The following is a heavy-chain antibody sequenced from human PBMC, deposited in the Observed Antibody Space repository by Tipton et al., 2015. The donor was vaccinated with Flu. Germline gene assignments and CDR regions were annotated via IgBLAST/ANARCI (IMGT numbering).Heavy chain of an antibody. D-gene: IGHD5-24*01. V-gene: IGHV4-59*12. Sequence: TLSLTCTVSGGSITNYYWSWIRQPPGKGLEFIGYIYYTGSASYNPSLYSRVTMSVDTYKNQFSLKLNSVAAADTAVYYCARGGYNLVYWGQGTLVTVSS. CDR2: IYYTGSA. CDR1: GGSITNYY. J-gene: IGHJ4*02. CDR3: ARGGYNLVY.